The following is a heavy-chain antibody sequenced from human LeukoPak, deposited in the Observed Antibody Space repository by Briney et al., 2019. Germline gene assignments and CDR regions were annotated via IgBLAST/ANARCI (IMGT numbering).Heavy chain of an antibody. CDR3: ARENYYGSGKIDY. CDR1: GGSVSSGSYY. J-gene: IGHJ4*02. D-gene: IGHD3-10*01. V-gene: IGHV4-61*01. Sequence: SQTLSLTCTVSGGSVSSGSYYWTWIRQPPGKGLEWIGYIHYSGSANYNPSLKSRVTISVDTSKNQFTLKLSSVTAADTAVYYCARENYYGSGKIDYWGQGTLVTVSS. CDR2: IHYSGSA.